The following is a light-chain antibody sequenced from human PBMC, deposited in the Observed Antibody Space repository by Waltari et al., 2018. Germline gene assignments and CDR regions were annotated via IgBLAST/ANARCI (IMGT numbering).Light chain of an antibody. CDR2: DTS. Sequence: QAVVTQEPSLPVSPGGTVTPTCGSSTGGVTSGHYPYWLQQKPGQAPRTLIYDTSNKHSWTPARFSGSLLGGKAALTLSGAQPEDEAEYHCLLSYSDGWVFGGGTKLTVL. V-gene: IGLV7-46*01. J-gene: IGLJ3*02. CDR1: TGGVTSGHY. CDR3: LLSYSDGWV.